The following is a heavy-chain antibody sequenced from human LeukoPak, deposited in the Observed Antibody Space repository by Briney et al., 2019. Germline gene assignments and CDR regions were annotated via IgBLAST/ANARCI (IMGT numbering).Heavy chain of an antibody. CDR1: GGTFSSYA. CDR2: IIPTFGTA. CDR3: ARGAFCSSTSLVCNMDV. D-gene: IGHD2-2*01. J-gene: IGHJ6*03. V-gene: IGHV1-69*13. Sequence: SVKVSCKASGGTFSSYAISWVRQAPGQGLEWMGGIIPTFGTANYAQKFQGRVTITADESTSTAYMELSSLRSEDTAVYYCARGAFCSSTSLVCNMDVWGKGTTVTVSS.